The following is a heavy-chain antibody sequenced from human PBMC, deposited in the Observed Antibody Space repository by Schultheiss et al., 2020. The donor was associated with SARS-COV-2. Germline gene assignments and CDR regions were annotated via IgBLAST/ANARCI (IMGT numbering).Heavy chain of an antibody. D-gene: IGHD2-2*02. CDR3: ARDSRYCSSTSCYSSGAFDI. Sequence: SQTLSLTCTVSGGSISSYYWSWIRQPPGKGLEWIGYIYYSGSTNYNPSLKSRVTISVDRSKNQFSLKLSSVTAADTAVYYCARDSRYCSSTSCYSSGAFDIWGQGTMVTVSS. CDR1: GGSISSYY. J-gene: IGHJ3*02. CDR2: IYYSGST. V-gene: IGHV4-59*12.